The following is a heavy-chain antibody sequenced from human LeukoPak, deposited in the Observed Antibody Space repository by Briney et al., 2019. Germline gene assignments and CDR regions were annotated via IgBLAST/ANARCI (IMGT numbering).Heavy chain of an antibody. CDR3: ATDDDSSGFALYAFNI. CDR2: FDPEAGET. D-gene: IGHD3-22*01. V-gene: IGHV1-24*01. Sequence: ASVKVSFKVPGYTLTELSIHWVRQAPGKGLEWMGGFDPEAGETIYAQNFQGRVTMTEDTSTYTSYMELYSLRSEDTAVYYCATDDDSSGFALYAFNIWGQGTIVTVSS. CDR1: GYTLTELS. J-gene: IGHJ3*02.